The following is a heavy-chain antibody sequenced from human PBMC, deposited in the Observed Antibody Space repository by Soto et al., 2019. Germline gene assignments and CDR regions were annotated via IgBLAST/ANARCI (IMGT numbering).Heavy chain of an antibody. J-gene: IGHJ4*02. CDR3: ARRDGYNFNSFDY. CDR1: GFTFSDYY. V-gene: IGHV3-11*06. Sequence: PGGSLRLSCAASGFTFSDYYMSRIRQAPGKGLEWVSYISSSSSYTNYADSVKGRFTISRDNAKNSLYLQMNSLRAEDTAVYYCARRDGYNFNSFDYWGQGTLVTVSS. D-gene: IGHD5-12*01. CDR2: ISSSSSYT.